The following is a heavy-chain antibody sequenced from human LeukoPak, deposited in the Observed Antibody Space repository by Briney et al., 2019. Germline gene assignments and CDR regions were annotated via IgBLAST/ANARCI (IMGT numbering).Heavy chain of an antibody. J-gene: IGHJ4*02. CDR1: GGTFSSYA. D-gene: IGHD6-13*01. CDR2: IIPIFGTA. V-gene: IGHV1-69*05. CDR3: ARDRIAAAGFDY. Sequence: SVKVSCKASGGTFSSYAISWVRQAPGQGLEWMGGIIPIFGTANYAQKFQGRVTITTDESTSTAYMELSSLRSEDTAVYYCARDRIAAAGFDYWGQRTLVTVSS.